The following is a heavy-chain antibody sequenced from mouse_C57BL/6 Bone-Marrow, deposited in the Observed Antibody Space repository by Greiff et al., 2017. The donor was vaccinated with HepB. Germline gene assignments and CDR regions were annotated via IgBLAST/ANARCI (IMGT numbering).Heavy chain of an antibody. CDR1: GFNIKDDY. D-gene: IGHD1-1*01. CDR2: IDPENGDT. CDR3: TLIYYYGSSFVWFAY. V-gene: IGHV14-4*01. J-gene: IGHJ3*01. Sequence: VQLQQSGAELVRPGASVKLSCTASGFNIKDDYMHWVKQRPEQGLEWIGWIDPENGDTEYASKFQGKATISADTSSNTAYLQLSSLTSEDTAVYYCTLIYYYGSSFVWFAYWGQATLVTVSA.